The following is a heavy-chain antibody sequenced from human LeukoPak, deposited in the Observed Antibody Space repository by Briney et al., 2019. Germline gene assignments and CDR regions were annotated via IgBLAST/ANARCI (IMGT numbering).Heavy chain of an antibody. V-gene: IGHV1-69*13. CDR2: IIPIFGTA. CDR1: GGTFSSYA. Sequence: GASVKVSCKASGGTFSSYAISWVRQAPGQGLEWMGGIIPIFGTAKYAQKFQGRVTITADESTSTAYMELSSLRSEDTAVYYCARDEGRGYCSGGSCYRPYYYYYYYMDVWGKGTTVTVSS. CDR3: ARDEGRGYCSGGSCYRPYYYYYYYMDV. D-gene: IGHD2-15*01. J-gene: IGHJ6*03.